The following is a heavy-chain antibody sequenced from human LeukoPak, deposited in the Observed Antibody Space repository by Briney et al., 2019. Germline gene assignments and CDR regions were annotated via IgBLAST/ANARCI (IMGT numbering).Heavy chain of an antibody. CDR2: ISGSGGST. Sequence: GGSLRLSCAASGFTFTSYAMSWVRQAPGKGLEWVSAISGSGGSTYYADSVKGRFTISRDNSKNTLYLQMNSLGAEDTAVYYCAKVADTNYDYVWGINFDYWGQGTLVTVSS. J-gene: IGHJ4*02. D-gene: IGHD3-16*01. CDR1: GFTFTSYA. CDR3: AKVADTNYDYVWGINFDY. V-gene: IGHV3-23*01.